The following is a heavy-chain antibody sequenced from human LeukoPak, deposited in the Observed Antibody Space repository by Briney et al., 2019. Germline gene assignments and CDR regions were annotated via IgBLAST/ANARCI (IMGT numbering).Heavy chain of an antibody. J-gene: IGHJ6*03. CDR2: IIPIFGTA. Sequence: ASVKVSCKASGGTFSSYAISWVRQAPGQGLEWMGGIIPIFGTANYAQKFQGRVTITADESTSTAYMELSSLRSEDTAVYYCARDRGDYKAHYYYYYMDVWGKGTTVTVSS. CDR3: ARDRGDYKAHYYYYYMDV. CDR1: GGTFSSYA. V-gene: IGHV1-69*13. D-gene: IGHD4-11*01.